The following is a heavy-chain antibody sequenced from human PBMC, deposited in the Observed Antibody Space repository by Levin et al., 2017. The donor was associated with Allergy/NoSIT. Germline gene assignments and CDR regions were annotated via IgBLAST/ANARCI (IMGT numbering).Heavy chain of an antibody. CDR3: AKGGWSSTGGIGP. CDR1: GFTFSTFS. D-gene: IGHD1-14*01. V-gene: IGHV3-23*01. CDR2: INSGGTT. J-gene: IGHJ5*02. Sequence: TGGSLRLSCATSGFTFSTFSMNWVRQAPGKGLEWVSGINSGGTTYYADSVKGRFTISRDISKATVHLQMNSLRADDTAIYYCAKGGWSSTGGIGPWGQGTLVTVSS.